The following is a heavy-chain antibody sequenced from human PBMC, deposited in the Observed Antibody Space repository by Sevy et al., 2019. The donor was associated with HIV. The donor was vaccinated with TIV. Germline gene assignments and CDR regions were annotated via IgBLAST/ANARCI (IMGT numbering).Heavy chain of an antibody. D-gene: IGHD1-26*01. CDR2: IYYNGHI. V-gene: IGHV4-59*11. Sequence: SETLSLTCTVSGGSITSLYWNWIRQPPGKGLEWIANIYYNGHINYNPSLKSRVTLSLDTSKNQFSLGWSSVTAADTAMYYCAGENAWGRGYSWGQGTLVTVSS. CDR1: GGSITSLY. J-gene: IGHJ4*02. CDR3: AGENAWGRGYS.